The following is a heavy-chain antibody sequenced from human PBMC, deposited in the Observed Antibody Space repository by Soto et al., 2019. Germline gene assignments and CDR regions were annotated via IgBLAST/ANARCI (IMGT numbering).Heavy chain of an antibody. Sequence: GGSLRLSCAASGFTFSSYAMSWVRQAPGKGLEWVSAISGSGGSTYYADSVKGRFTISRDNSKNTLYLQMNSLRAEDTAVYYCAKDRNAYGDAAGAFDIWGQGTMVTVSS. CDR2: ISGSGGST. CDR1: GFTFSSYA. J-gene: IGHJ3*02. V-gene: IGHV3-23*01. CDR3: AKDRNAYGDAAGAFDI. D-gene: IGHD4-17*01.